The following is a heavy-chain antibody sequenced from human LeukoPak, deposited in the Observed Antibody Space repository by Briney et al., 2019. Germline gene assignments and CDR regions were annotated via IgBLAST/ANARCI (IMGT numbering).Heavy chain of an antibody. D-gene: IGHD6-19*01. V-gene: IGHV3-30*04. CDR2: ISYDGSNK. J-gene: IGHJ5*02. Sequence: GGSLRLSCAASGFTFSSYAMHWVRQALGKGLEWVAVISYDGSNKYYADSVKGRFTISRDNSKNTLYLQMNRLRAEDTAVYYCARDRGIAVAGTKHTAGWFDPWGQGTLVTVSS. CDR3: ARDRGIAVAGTKHTAGWFDP. CDR1: GFTFSSYA.